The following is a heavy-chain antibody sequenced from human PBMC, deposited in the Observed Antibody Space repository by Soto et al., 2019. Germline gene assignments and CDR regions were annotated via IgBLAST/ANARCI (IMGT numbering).Heavy chain of an antibody. V-gene: IGHV4-31*03. CDR1: GGSISSGGYY. CDR2: IYYSGST. Sequence: SETLSLTCTVSGGSISSGGYYWSWIRQHPGKGLEWIGYIYYSGSTYYNPSLKSRVTISVDTSKNKFSLKLSSVTAADTAVFYCAIFPYYYDISCYYYVPNYYYVIDVWGQGTTVTVSS. D-gene: IGHD3-22*01. CDR3: AIFPYYYDISCYYYVPNYYYVIDV. J-gene: IGHJ6*02.